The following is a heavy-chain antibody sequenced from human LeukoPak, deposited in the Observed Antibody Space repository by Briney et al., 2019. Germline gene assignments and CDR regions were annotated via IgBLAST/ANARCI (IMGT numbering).Heavy chain of an antibody. CDR2: IYYSGST. D-gene: IGHD3-10*01. CDR1: GGSISSSSYY. V-gene: IGHV4-39*07. Sequence: PSETLSLTCTVSGGSISSSSYYWGWIRQPPGKGLEWIGSIYYSGSTYYNPSLKSRVTISVDTSKNQFSLKLSSVTAADTAVYYCARDRGWPRVTLGFDYWGQGTLVTVSS. J-gene: IGHJ4*02. CDR3: ARDRGWPRVTLGFDY.